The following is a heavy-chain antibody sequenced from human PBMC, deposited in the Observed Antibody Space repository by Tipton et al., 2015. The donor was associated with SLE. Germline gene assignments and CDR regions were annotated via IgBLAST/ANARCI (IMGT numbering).Heavy chain of an antibody. CDR1: GGSISSHY. CDR2: IYTSGST. V-gene: IGHV4-4*08. J-gene: IGHJ3*02. Sequence: TLSLTCTVSGGSISSHYWSWIRQPPGKGLEWIGHIYTSGSTNYNPSLKSRVTISVDTSKNHFSLKLSSVTAADTAVYYCRGAFDIWGQGTMVTVSS. CDR3: RGAFDI.